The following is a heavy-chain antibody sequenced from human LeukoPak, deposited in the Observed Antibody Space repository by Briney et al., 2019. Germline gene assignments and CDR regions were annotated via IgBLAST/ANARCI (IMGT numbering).Heavy chain of an antibody. Sequence: ASVKVSCKASGGTFSSYDISWVRQAPGQGLERMGGIIPIFGTANYAQKLQGRVTITTDESTSTAYIELSSLRSEETAVYYCARDNYAGANWFDPWGQGTLVTVSS. CDR1: GGTFSSYD. CDR3: ARDNYAGANWFDP. J-gene: IGHJ5*02. V-gene: IGHV1-69*05. D-gene: IGHD1-7*01. CDR2: IIPIFGTA.